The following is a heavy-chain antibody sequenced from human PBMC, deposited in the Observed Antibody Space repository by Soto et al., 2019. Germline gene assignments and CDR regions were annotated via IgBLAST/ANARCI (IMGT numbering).Heavy chain of an antibody. CDR3: ARETKFYGFWSGYYRFDT. V-gene: IGHV1-18*01. CDR1: GYSFNSYG. D-gene: IGHD3-3*01. Sequence: QAQLMQSGPEVKNPGASVKVSCKASGYSFNSYGISWVRQAPGKGLEWMGWISASSGNTSYAQDLQGRLTMTTDTSTSTAYLELRSLTSDDTPVYYCARETKFYGFWSGYYRFDTWGQGTLVSVSS. J-gene: IGHJ5*02. CDR2: ISASSGNT.